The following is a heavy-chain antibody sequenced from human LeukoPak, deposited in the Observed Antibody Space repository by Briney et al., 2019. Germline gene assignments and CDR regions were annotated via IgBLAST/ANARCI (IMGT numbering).Heavy chain of an antibody. CDR1: GFTFSSYW. V-gene: IGHV3-7*01. Sequence: GGSLRLSCAASGFTFSSYWMSWVRQAPGKGLEWVANIKQDGSEKYYVDSVKGRFTISRDNAKNSLYLQMNSLRAEDTAVYYCARDISGWVNWFDPWGQGTLVTVSS. CDR2: IKQDGSEK. CDR3: ARDISGWVNWFDP. D-gene: IGHD1-26*01. J-gene: IGHJ5*02.